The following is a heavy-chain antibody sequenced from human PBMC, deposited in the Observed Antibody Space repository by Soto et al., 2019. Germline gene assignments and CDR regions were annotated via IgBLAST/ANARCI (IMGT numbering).Heavy chain of an antibody. J-gene: IGHJ5*02. V-gene: IGHV1-18*04. CDR1: GYTFTSYA. CDR2: IATYNGHT. D-gene: IGHD6-19*01. CDR3: ARVVGGIPVAGSWNWFDP. Sequence: GASVKVSCKASGYTFTSYALSWVRHAPGQGLEWMGWIATYNGHTNYAQNLQGRVTMTTDISTNTAYMELRSLRSDDTAVYYCARVVGGIPVAGSWNWFDPWGQGTLDTVSS.